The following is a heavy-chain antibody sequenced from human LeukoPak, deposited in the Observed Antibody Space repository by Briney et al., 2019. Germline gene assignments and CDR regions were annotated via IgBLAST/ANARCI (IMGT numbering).Heavy chain of an antibody. CDR3: ARAATKDIIIVRGLDY. CDR2: IYYSGST. CDR1: GGSISSYY. J-gene: IGHJ4*02. Sequence: SETLSLTCTVSGGSISSYYWNWIRQPPGKGLEWIGYIYYSGSTNYNPSLNSRVTISIDKSKNQFSLRLTSMTPADTAVYFCARAATKDIIIVRGLDYWGQGTLVTVSS. V-gene: IGHV4-59*12. D-gene: IGHD3-10*01.